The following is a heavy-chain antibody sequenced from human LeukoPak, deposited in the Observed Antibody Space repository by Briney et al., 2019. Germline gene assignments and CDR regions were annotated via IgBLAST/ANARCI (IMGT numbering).Heavy chain of an antibody. CDR1: GFTFSSYW. D-gene: IGHD3-3*01. J-gene: IGHJ4*02. CDR3: AGDFWSGYYFKY. Sequence: GGSLRLSCAASGFTFSSYWMGWVRQAPGKGLEWVANIKQDGSEKYYVDSVKGRFTISRDNAKNSLYLQMNSLRAEDTAVYYCAGDFWSGYYFKYWGQGTLVTVSS. CDR2: IKQDGSEK. V-gene: IGHV3-7*01.